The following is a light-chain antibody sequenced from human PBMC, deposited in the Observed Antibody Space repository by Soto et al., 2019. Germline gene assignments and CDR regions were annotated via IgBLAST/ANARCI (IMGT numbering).Light chain of an antibody. CDR1: SSDVGGHNS. Sequence: QSALTQPASVSGSPGQSITISCTGTSSDVGGHNSVSWYRQDPGKAPKLMIYDVSNRPSGVSDRFSGSKSGNTASLPISGLQIEDEADYYCTSFTSSVTYVFGTGTKGTVL. V-gene: IGLV2-14*01. J-gene: IGLJ1*01. CDR3: TSFTSSVTYV. CDR2: DVS.